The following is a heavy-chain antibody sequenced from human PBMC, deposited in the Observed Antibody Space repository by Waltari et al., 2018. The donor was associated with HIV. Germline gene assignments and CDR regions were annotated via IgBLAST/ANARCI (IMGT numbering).Heavy chain of an antibody. D-gene: IGHD2-21*02. CDR3: ARGRLIVVVPGIPLSL. CDR1: GYTFSDYS. J-gene: IGHJ2*01. CDR2: INPKSGDT. Sequence: QVQLAQSGAEVKKSGASVKVSCKASGYTFSDYSMHWVRQGPGQGLEWIGRINPKSGDTKYAEKFQGRVTMTRDTSMTTAYMELSSLRFDDTGVYFCARGRLIVVVPGIPLSLWGRGTMVTVFS. V-gene: IGHV1-2*05.